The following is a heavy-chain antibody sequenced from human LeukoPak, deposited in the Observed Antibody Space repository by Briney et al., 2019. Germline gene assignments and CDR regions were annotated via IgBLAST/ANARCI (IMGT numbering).Heavy chain of an antibody. CDR3: ARGRYGAYGDY. D-gene: IGHD4/OR15-4a*01. V-gene: IGHV4-34*01. CDR2: IYHSGST. J-gene: IGHJ4*02. CDR1: GGXFSGYY. Sequence: SETLSLTCAVYGGXFSGYYCTWIRQPPGKGLEWIGEIYHSGSTNYNPSLKSRVTISVDTSKNQFSLKLTSVTAADTAVYYCARGRYGAYGDYWGQGTLVTVSS.